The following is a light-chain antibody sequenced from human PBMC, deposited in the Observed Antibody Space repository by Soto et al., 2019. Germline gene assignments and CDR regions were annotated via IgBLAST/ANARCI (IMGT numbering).Light chain of an antibody. CDR2: RAS. Sequence: DIQTTQSPSSLSASVGDRVTITCRTSQTINNFLNWYRQKPGKVPEVLIYRASSLQRGVSSRFTGSASGTYFTLAISSLQPEDFATYYCQQVYDFPHTFGQGTKVEV. CDR1: QTINNF. CDR3: QQVYDFPHT. V-gene: IGKV1-39*01. J-gene: IGKJ2*01.